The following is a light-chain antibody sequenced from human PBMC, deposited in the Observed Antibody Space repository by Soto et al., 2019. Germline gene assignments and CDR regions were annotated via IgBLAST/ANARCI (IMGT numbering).Light chain of an antibody. J-gene: IGLJ2*01. CDR2: SNN. V-gene: IGLV1-44*01. CDR3: AAWDDSLSGVV. CDR1: SSNIGSNT. Sequence: QSVLTQPPSTSGTPGQRVTISCSGSSSNIGSNTVNWYQHLPGTAPKLLIYSNNQRPSGVPDRFSGSKSGTSAPLAITGLQSEDEADYYCAAWDDSLSGVVFGGGTQLTVL.